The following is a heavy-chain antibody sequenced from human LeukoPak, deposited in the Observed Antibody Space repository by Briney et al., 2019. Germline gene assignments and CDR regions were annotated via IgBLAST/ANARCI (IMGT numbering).Heavy chain of an antibody. CDR3: ARVDSSSWFDY. J-gene: IGHJ4*02. Sequence: GGSLRLSCAASGFTFSSYAMHWVRQAPGKGLEWVAVISYDGSNKYYADSVKGRFTISRDNSKNTLYLQMGSLRAEDMAVYYCARVDSSSWFDYWGQGTLVTVSS. D-gene: IGHD6-13*01. CDR2: ISYDGSNK. CDR1: GFTFSSYA. V-gene: IGHV3-30-3*01.